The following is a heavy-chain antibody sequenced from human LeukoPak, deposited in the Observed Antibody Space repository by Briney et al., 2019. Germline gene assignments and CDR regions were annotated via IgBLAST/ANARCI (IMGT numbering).Heavy chain of an antibody. CDR1: GYTFTSYY. Sequence: ASVKVSCKASGYTFTSYYMHWVRQAAGQGVEWMGIINPSGGSTSYAQKFQGRVTMTRDTSTSTVYMELSSLRSEDTAVYYCARADLVWGKPYGMDVWGQGTTVTVSS. V-gene: IGHV1-46*01. CDR2: INPSGGST. J-gene: IGHJ6*02. D-gene: IGHD3-16*01. CDR3: ARADLVWGKPYGMDV.